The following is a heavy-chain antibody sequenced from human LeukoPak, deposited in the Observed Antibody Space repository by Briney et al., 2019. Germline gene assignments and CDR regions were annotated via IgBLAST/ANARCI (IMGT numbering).Heavy chain of an antibody. Sequence: GASVKVSCKASEYTFTNYYIHWVRQAPGQGLEWMGVINPSGGSTSYAQKFQGRVTMTRDTSTGTVYMELSSLRSEDTAVYYCARGALSHPPTHYYYMDVWGKGTTVTISS. D-gene: IGHD3-16*02. CDR1: EYTFTNYY. CDR2: INPSGGST. J-gene: IGHJ6*03. V-gene: IGHV1-46*01. CDR3: ARGALSHPPTHYYYMDV.